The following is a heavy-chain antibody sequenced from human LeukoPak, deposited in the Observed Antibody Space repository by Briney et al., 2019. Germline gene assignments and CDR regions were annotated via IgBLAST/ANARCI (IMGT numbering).Heavy chain of an antibody. J-gene: IGHJ4*02. V-gene: IGHV3-23*01. D-gene: IGHD5-12*01. CDR1: GLTFSGYA. CDR2: ISGSGGTT. Sequence: GGSLRLSCAASGLTFSGYAMSWVRQAPGKGLEWVSVISGSGGTTYYTDSVKGRFTISRDNSKNTLYLQMNSLRAEDTAVYYCARDAYSGYARSEHFDYWGQGTLVTVSS. CDR3: ARDAYSGYARSEHFDY.